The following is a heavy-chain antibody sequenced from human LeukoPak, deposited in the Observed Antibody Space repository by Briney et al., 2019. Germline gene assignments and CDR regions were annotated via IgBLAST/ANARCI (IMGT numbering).Heavy chain of an antibody. Sequence: GGSLRLSCAAPGFTFSSYGMHWVRQAPGKGLEWVAVIWYDGSNKYYADSVKGRFTISRDNSKNTLYLQMNSLRAEDTAVYYCARGSRSSGWYKGFDYWGQGTLVTVSS. CDR3: ARGSRSSGWYKGFDY. J-gene: IGHJ4*02. D-gene: IGHD6-19*01. V-gene: IGHV3-33*01. CDR2: IWYDGSNK. CDR1: GFTFSSYG.